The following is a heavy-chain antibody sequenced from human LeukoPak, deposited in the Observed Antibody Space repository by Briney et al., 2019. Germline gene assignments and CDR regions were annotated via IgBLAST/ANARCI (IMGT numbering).Heavy chain of an antibody. CDR3: AKSAATWDTYFDY. V-gene: IGHV3-30-3*02. CDR1: GFTFSSYA. Sequence: PGGSLRLSCAASGFTFSSYAMHWVRQAPGKGLEWVAVISYDGSNKYYADSVKGRFTISRDNSKNTLYLQMNSLRAEDTAVYYCAKSAATWDTYFDYWGQGTLVTVSS. J-gene: IGHJ4*02. CDR2: ISYDGSNK. D-gene: IGHD2-2*01.